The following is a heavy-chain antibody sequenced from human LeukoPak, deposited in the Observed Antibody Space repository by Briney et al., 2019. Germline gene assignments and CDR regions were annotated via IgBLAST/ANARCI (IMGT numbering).Heavy chain of an antibody. CDR1: GFTFSSYA. J-gene: IGHJ3*02. CDR2: KSYDGSNK. Sequence: GGSLRLSCAASGFTFSSYAMHWVRQAPGKGLEWVAVKSYDGSNKYYADSVKGRFTISRDNSKNTLYLQMNSLRAEDTAVYYCARDPPYSSGWYAAFDIWGQGTMVTVSS. D-gene: IGHD6-19*01. V-gene: IGHV3-30-3*01. CDR3: ARDPPYSSGWYAAFDI.